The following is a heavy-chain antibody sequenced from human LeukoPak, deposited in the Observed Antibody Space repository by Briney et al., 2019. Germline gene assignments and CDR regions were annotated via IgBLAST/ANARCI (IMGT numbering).Heavy chain of an antibody. CDR1: GGSISSYY. J-gene: IGHJ6*03. D-gene: IGHD2-2*01. V-gene: IGHV4-4*07. CDR2: IYTSGST. CDR3: ARVRSSIYYYSMDV. Sequence: SETLSLTCTVSGGSISSYYWSWIRQPAGKGLEWIGRIYTSGSTNYNPSLKSRVTMSVDTSKNQFSLKLSSVTAADTAVYYCARVRSSIYYYSMDVWGKGTTVTVSS.